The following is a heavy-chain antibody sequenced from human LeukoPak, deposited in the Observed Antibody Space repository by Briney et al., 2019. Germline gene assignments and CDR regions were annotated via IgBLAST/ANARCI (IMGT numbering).Heavy chain of an antibody. CDR2: ISSSGSTI. V-gene: IGHV3-11*04. J-gene: IGHJ4*02. CDR3: ARDSRPRRYFDY. CDR1: GFTFSDYY. D-gene: IGHD2-2*01. Sequence: SGGSLRLSCAASGFTFSDYYMSWIRQAPGKGLEWDSYISSSGSTIYYADSVKGRFTISRDNAKNSLYLQMNSLRAEGTAVYYCARDSRPRRYFDYWGQGTLVTVSS.